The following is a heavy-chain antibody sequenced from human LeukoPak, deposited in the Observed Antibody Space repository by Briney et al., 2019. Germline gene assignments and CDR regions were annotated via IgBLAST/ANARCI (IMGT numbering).Heavy chain of an antibody. V-gene: IGHV3-11*01. CDR2: ISSSGSTI. CDR1: GFTFSDYY. Sequence: GGSLRLSCAASGFTFSDYYMSWLRQAPGKGLEWVSYISSSGSTIYYADPVKGRFTISRDNAKNSLYLQMNSVRAEDTAVYYCARDPHYYYYGLDVWGQGTTVTVSS. CDR3: ARDPHYYYYGLDV. J-gene: IGHJ6*02.